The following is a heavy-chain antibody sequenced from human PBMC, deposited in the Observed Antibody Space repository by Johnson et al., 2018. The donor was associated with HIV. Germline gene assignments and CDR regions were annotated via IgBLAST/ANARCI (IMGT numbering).Heavy chain of an antibody. V-gene: IGHV3-30*02. J-gene: IGHJ3*02. Sequence: VQLVESGGGVVQPGGSLRLSCAASGFTFSSYGMHWVRQAPGKGLEWVAFIRYDGSYKYYADSVKGRFTISRDNSKNTLYLQMNSLRAEDTAVYYCARRGRRADDAFDIWGQGTMVTVSS. CDR2: IRYDGSYK. CDR3: ARRGRRADDAFDI. CDR1: GFTFSSYG. D-gene: IGHD3-16*01.